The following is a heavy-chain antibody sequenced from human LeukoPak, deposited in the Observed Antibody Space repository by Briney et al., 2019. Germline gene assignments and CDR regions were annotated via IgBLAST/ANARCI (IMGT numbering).Heavy chain of an antibody. J-gene: IGHJ4*02. CDR3: ARDTGRYSSSWYTVY. CDR2: IRYDGSNK. CDR1: GFTFSSYG. D-gene: IGHD6-13*01. V-gene: IGHV3-30*02. Sequence: GGSLRLSCAASGFTFSSYGMHWVRQAPGKGLEWVAFIRYDGSNKYYADSVKGRFTISRDNSKNTLYLQMNSLRAEDTAVYYCARDTGRYSSSWYTVYWGQGTLVTVSS.